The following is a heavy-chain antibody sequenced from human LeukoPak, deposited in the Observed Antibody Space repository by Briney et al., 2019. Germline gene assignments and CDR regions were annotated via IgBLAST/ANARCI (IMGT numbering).Heavy chain of an antibody. CDR2: IIPIFGTA. V-gene: IGHV1-69*13. CDR1: GGTFSSYA. J-gene: IGHJ4*02. D-gene: IGHD1-26*01. CDR3: ARAVVGATTDLYYFDY. Sequence: ASVKVSCKASGGTFSSYAISWVRQAPGQGLEWMGGIIPIFGTANYAQKFQGRVTIIADESTSTAYMELSSLRSEDTAVYYCARAVVGATTDLYYFDYWGQGTLVTVSS.